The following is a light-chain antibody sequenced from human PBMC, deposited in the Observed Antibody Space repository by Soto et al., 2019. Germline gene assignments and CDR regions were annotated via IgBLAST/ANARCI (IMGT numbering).Light chain of an antibody. CDR3: QQSYSTPRT. CDR2: AAS. V-gene: IGKV1-39*01. Sequence: DIKMSQSPASLSASVGDRVTITCRASQSISSYLNRYQQKPGKAPKLLIYAASSLQSGVPSRFSGSGSGTDFTLTISSLQPEDFATYYCQQSYSTPRTFGQGTKVDIK. CDR1: QSISSY. J-gene: IGKJ1*01.